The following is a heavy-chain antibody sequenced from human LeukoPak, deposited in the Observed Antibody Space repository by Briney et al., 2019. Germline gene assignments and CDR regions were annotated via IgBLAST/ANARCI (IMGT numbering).Heavy chain of an antibody. J-gene: IGHJ4*02. CDR3: ARDRGYSTFDY. D-gene: IGHD4-23*01. CDR1: GFTFSSYS. Sequence: GGSLGLSCAASGFTFSSYSMNWVRQAPGKGLEWVSFISSTGSTIYYADSVKGRFTISRDNAKNSLFLQMNSLRAEDTAVYYCARDRGYSTFDYWGQGTLVTVSS. V-gene: IGHV3-48*04. CDR2: ISSTGSTI.